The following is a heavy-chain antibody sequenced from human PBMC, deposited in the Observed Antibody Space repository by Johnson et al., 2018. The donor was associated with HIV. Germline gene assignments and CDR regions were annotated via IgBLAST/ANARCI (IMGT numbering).Heavy chain of an antibody. CDR1: GFTFSSYA. D-gene: IGHD5-18*01. Sequence: QVQLVESGGGVVQPGRSLRLSCAASGFTFSSYAMHWVRQAPGKGLEWVAVISYDGSNKYYADSVKGRCTISRDNSKNTLYLQMNSLRVEDTAVYYCARDHGQLWLLPAFDIWGQGTMVSVSS. V-gene: IGHV3-30*04. CDR3: ARDHGQLWLLPAFDI. CDR2: ISYDGSNK. J-gene: IGHJ3*02.